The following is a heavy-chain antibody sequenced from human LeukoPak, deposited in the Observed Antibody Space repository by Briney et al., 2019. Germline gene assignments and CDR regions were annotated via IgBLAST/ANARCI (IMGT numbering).Heavy chain of an antibody. J-gene: IGHJ4*02. Sequence: SGGSLRLSCAASGFTLSSYAMSWVRQGPGKGLEWVSAISVSGNTYYADSVKGRFTISRDNSKNTLFLEMNSLRVEDTAVYYCAKGRGFRVWDPWDNWGQGTLITVSS. D-gene: IGHD3-16*01. CDR3: AKGRGFRVWDPWDN. V-gene: IGHV3-23*01. CDR2: ISVSGNT. CDR1: GFTLSSYA.